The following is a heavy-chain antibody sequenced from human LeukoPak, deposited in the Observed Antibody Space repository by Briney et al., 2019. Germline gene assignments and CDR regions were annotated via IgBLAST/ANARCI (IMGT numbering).Heavy chain of an antibody. CDR1: GLIFDDFG. V-gene: IGHV3-20*04. Sequence: RPGGSLRLSCEASGLIFDDFGMSWVRQAPGKGLEWVAGINWNGDSTDYADSVKGRFTTSRDNAKKSLFLQMNSLRAEDTAFYYCARGWVGELSDIWGQGTMVTVSS. D-gene: IGHD3-10*01. J-gene: IGHJ3*02. CDR3: ARGWVGELSDI. CDR2: INWNGDST.